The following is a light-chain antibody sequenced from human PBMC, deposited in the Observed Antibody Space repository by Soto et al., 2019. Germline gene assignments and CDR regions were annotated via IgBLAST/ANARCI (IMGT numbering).Light chain of an antibody. V-gene: IGLV1-44*01. CDR1: SSNIGTYT. Sequence: QPVLTQPPSTSATPGQRVTISCSGSSSNIGTYTVNWYQQVPGTAPKLLIYDDNQRPSGVPDRFSGSKSGTSASLAISGLLPGDEDDYYCAAWDDTWNGLFFGGGTKLTVL. CDR2: DDN. J-gene: IGLJ2*01. CDR3: AAWDDTWNGLF.